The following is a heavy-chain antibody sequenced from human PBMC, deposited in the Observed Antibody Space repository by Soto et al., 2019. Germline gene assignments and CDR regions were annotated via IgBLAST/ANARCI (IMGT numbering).Heavy chain of an antibody. V-gene: IGHV4-39*01. CDR2: IYYSGST. Sequence: SEALSLTCTVSGGSSSSSIYYWGWIRHPPGKGLEWIGSIYYSGSTYYNPSLKSRVTISVDTSKNQFSLKLSSVTAADTAVYYCANVGRVTTVKNKRDYYYYGMDVWGQGTTVTVSS. J-gene: IGHJ6*02. CDR1: GGSSSSSIYY. D-gene: IGHD4-4*01. CDR3: ANVGRVTTVKNKRDYYYYGMDV.